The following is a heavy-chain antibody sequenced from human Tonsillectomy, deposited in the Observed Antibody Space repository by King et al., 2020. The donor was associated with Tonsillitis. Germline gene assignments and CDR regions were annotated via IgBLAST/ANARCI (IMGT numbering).Heavy chain of an antibody. Sequence: VQLVEPGGGLVQPGGSLRLSCAASGFTFSDYTMIWVRQAPGKGLEWVSTISGSGGSTYYADSVKGRFTISRDNSKNTLYLQMNSLRAEDTAVYYCAKDWQQVSYWGQGTLVTVSS. D-gene: IGHD6-13*01. CDR3: AKDWQQVSY. CDR2: ISGSGGST. V-gene: IGHV3-23*04. J-gene: IGHJ4*02. CDR1: GFTFSDYT.